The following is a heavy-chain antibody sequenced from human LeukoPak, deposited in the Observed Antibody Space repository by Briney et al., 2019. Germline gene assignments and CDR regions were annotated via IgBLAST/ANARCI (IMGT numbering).Heavy chain of an antibody. D-gene: IGHD3-10*01. V-gene: IGHV4-4*07. CDR1: GGSIITYY. CDR3: ARKGSDPCNWFDS. Sequence: PSETLSLTCSVSGGSIITYYWSWIRQPAGKGLEWIGRIYTSGTTNYNPSLKSRVTMSVDTSKNQFSLKLSSVTAADTAVYYCARKGSDPCNWFDSWGQGILVTVSS. CDR2: IYTSGTT. J-gene: IGHJ5*01.